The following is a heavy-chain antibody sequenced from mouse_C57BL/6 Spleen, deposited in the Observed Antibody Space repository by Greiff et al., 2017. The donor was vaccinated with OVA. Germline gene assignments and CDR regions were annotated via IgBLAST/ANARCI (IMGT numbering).Heavy chain of an antibody. CDR3: ARNYGSSPMDY. CDR2: INPGSGGT. D-gene: IGHD1-1*01. J-gene: IGHJ4*01. V-gene: IGHV1-54*01. CDR1: GYAFTNYL. Sequence: QVQLQQSGAELVRPGTSVKVSCKASGYAFTNYLIEWVKQRPGQGLEWIGVINPGSGGTNYNETFKGKATLTADKSSSTAYMQLSSLTSEDSAVYFCARNYGSSPMDYWGQGTSVTVSS.